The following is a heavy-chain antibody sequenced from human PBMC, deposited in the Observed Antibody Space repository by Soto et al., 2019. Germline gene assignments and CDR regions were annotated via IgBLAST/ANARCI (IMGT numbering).Heavy chain of an antibody. J-gene: IGHJ5*02. Sequence: QVQLVQSGPEVKKPGASVKISCKASGYTFSTYGFSWVRQAPGQGLEWMGWICAHNGDTTYAQNFKGRVTMTTDTATTTAYMELRSLTSDDTAVYFCARDWRGAEGFEPWGQGTLVTVSS. V-gene: IGHV1-18*01. CDR2: ICAHNGDT. CDR1: GYTFSTYG. D-gene: IGHD3-3*01. CDR3: ARDWRGAEGFEP.